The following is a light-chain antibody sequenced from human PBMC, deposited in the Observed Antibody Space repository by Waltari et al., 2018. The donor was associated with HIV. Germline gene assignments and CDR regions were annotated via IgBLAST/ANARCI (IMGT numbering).Light chain of an antibody. CDR2: KDD. CDR3: AAWDDSLSGVA. J-gene: IGLJ3*02. Sequence: QSVLTQAPSASGTPGQRVPIPCSGSSSNIGSNYVYWYQQSPGSAPKLLIYKDDQRPSGVPDRVSGSKSGTSASLAISGLRSEDEAVYYCAAWDDSLSGVAFGGGTNVTVL. V-gene: IGLV1-47*01. CDR1: SSNIGSNY.